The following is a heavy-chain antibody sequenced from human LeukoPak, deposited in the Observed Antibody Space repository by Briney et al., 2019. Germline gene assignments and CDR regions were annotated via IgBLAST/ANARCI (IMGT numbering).Heavy chain of an antibody. V-gene: IGHV4-39*01. CDR2: IYHSGSI. CDR3: ARLCQVTTRAKFEH. CDR1: GDSLGSGRYY. Sequence: SETLSLTCTVSGDSLGSGRYYWGWIRQAPGKGLTWIGSIYHSGSIFYNASFETRVAMSVDPSNNQFSLRLTSVTAADTAIYYCARLCQVTTRAKFEHWGQGILVTVSS. J-gene: IGHJ4*02. D-gene: IGHD4-17*01.